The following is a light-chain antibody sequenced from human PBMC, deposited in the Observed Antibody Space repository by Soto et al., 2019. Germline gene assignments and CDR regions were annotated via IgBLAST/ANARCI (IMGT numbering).Light chain of an antibody. CDR3: QSYDSSLRGSV. V-gene: IGLV1-40*01. CDR2: ANS. CDR1: SSNIGAGYD. J-gene: IGLJ1*01. Sequence: QSVLTRPPSVSGAPGQRVTISCTGSSSNIGAGYDVHWYQHLPGTAPKLLIYANSDRPSGVPDRFSGSRSGTSASLAVSGLQAEDEADYYCQSYDSSLRGSVFGTGTKVTVL.